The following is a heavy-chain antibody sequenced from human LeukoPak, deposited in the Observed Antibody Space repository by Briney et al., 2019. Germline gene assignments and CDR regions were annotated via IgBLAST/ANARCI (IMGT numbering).Heavy chain of an antibody. CDR3: ARAIVAGTFLDY. V-gene: IGHV3-11*01. J-gene: IGHJ4*02. Sequence: PGGSLRLSCAASGFTFSDFYMTWIRQAPGKGLEWVSYSSNGGSTIYYADSVKGRFTISRDNAKNSLYLQMNSLRAEDTAVYYCARAIVAGTFLDYWGQGTLVTVSS. CDR1: GFTFSDFY. CDR2: SSNGGSTI. D-gene: IGHD6-19*01.